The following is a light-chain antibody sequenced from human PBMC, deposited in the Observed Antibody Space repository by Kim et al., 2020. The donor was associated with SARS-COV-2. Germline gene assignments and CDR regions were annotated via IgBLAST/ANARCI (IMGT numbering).Light chain of an antibody. V-gene: IGKV1-5*03. CDR3: QQYNNFPRT. Sequence: ASVGDRVTIPCPASQETNIWLAWYQQKPGKAPKLLIYNASSLESGVPSRFSGSGSGAEFTLTISSLQPDDFATYYCQQYNNFPRTFGQGTKVDIK. CDR2: NAS. J-gene: IGKJ1*01. CDR1: QETNIW.